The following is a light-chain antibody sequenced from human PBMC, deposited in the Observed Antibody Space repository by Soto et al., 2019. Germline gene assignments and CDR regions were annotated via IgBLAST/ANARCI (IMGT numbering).Light chain of an antibody. J-gene: IGKJ1*01. CDR2: GAS. V-gene: IGKV3-20*01. Sequence: EIVLTQSPGHLSLSPGESGTISCRASQSLGTNFLAWFQQQPGQAPRLIIYGASTRATGIPDRFSGSGSGKDFPLTITRLEPVDSAVYYCQQYGVSPRTFGQGTKVQIK. CDR1: QSLGTNF. CDR3: QQYGVSPRT.